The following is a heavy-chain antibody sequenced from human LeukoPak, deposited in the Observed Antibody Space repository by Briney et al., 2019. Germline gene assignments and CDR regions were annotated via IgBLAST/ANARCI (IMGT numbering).Heavy chain of an antibody. Sequence: SETLSLTCAVYGGSFSGYYWSWIRQPPGKGLEWIGEINHSGSTNYNPSLKSRVTISVDTSKNQFSLKLSSVTAADTAVYYCARGDYYGSGDMSIRPSWFDYWGQGTLVTVSS. CDR2: INHSGST. CDR3: ARGDYYGSGDMSIRPSWFDY. CDR1: GGSFSGYY. V-gene: IGHV4-34*01. J-gene: IGHJ4*02. D-gene: IGHD3-10*01.